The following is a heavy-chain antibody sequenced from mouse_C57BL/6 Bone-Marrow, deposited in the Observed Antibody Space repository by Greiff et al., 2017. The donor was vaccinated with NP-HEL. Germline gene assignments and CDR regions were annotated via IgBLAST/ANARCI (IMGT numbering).Heavy chain of an antibody. Sequence: VQLQQSGAELVRPGASVKLSCTASGFNIKADYMHWVKPRPEQGLEWIGCIDPENGDTEYASKFQGKATLTADTSSNTAYLQLSSLTSEDTAVYYCTSLTTVVATRYFDVWGTGTTGTVSS. CDR1: GFNIKADY. CDR2: IDPENGDT. CDR3: TSLTTVVATRYFDV. J-gene: IGHJ1*03. V-gene: IGHV14-4*01. D-gene: IGHD1-1*01.